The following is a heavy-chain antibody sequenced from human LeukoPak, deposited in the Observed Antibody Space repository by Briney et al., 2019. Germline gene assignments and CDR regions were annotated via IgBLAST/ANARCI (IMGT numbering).Heavy chain of an antibody. CDR3: TRDRGIALDM. V-gene: IGHV3-11*01. CDR1: GFTFSDYY. CDR2: ISVSGGTV. J-gene: IGHJ3*02. Sequence: GGSLRLSCAASGFTFSDYYMSWVRQAPGKGLEWISYISVSGGTVSYTDSVKGRFTISRDNAKDSLFLHMNSLRAEDTGVYYCTRDRGIALDMWGQGTMVAVSS. D-gene: IGHD1-14*01.